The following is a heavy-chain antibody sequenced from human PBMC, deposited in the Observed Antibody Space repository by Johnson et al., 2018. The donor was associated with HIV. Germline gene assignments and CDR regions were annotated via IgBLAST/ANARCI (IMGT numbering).Heavy chain of an antibody. J-gene: IGHJ3*02. CDR2: ISSSGRTI. CDR1: GFTFSDYY. V-gene: IGHV3-11*04. Sequence: QVQLVESGGGLVRPGGSLRLSCAASGFTFSDYYMTWIRQAPGKGLECVSYISSSGRTIYYADSVKGRFTISRDNAKNSLYLQMNSLSAEDTAVYYCAREEGNDILTRGDAFDIWGQGTMVTVSS. CDR3: AREEGNDILTRGDAFDI. D-gene: IGHD3-9*01.